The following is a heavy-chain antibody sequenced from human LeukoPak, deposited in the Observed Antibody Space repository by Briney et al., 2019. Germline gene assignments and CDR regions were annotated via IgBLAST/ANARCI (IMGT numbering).Heavy chain of an antibody. CDR3: VKDLYYDNSGYYSGAFDY. D-gene: IGHD3-22*01. J-gene: IGHJ4*02. Sequence: GGSLRLSCSASGFTFKKYAMHWVRQAPGKGLEYVSAINSNGGRTYYADSVKGRFTISRDNSKNTLFLQMSSLRVEDKAVYYCVKDLYYDNSGYYSGAFDYWGQGTLVTVSS. CDR1: GFTFKKYA. CDR2: INSNGGRT. V-gene: IGHV3-64D*06.